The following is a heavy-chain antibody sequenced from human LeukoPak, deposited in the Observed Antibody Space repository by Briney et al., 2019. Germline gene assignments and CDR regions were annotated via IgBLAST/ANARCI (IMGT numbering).Heavy chain of an antibody. Sequence: PGGSLRLSCAASGFTFSDYHMSWIRQAPGKGLEWVSYISSSGSTIYYADSVKGRFTISRDNAKNSLYLQMNSLRAEDTAVYYCASRDRAPKDTNFDYWGQGTLVTVSS. V-gene: IGHV3-11*01. CDR1: GFTFSDYH. J-gene: IGHJ4*02. CDR3: ASRDRAPKDTNFDY. CDR2: ISSSGSTI.